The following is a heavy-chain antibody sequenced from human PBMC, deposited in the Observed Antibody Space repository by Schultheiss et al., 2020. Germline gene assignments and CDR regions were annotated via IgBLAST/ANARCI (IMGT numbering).Heavy chain of an antibody. CDR1: GFTFSSYG. CDR2: ISYDGSNK. D-gene: IGHD3-3*01. J-gene: IGHJ6*02. V-gene: IGHV3-30*03. CDR3: ARDSTILYYYGMDV. Sequence: SCAASGFTFSSYGMHWVRQAPGKGLEWVAVISYDGSNKYYADSVKGRFTISRDNSKNTLYLQMNSLRAEDTAVYYCARDSTILYYYGMDVWGQGTTVTVSS.